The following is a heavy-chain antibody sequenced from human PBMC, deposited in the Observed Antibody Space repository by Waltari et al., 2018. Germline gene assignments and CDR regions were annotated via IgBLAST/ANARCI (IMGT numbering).Heavy chain of an antibody. J-gene: IGHJ2*01. Sequence: QVQLVQSGAEVKKPGASVKVSCKASGYTFTSYGISWVRQAPGQGLEWMGWISASHGNANYAHKLQGSVTMTTDTSTSTAYILLRIRRSDDTAVYYCARDTPSDPGVAWYFDLWGRGTLVTVSS. D-gene: IGHD2-8*01. CDR2: ISASHGNA. CDR1: GYTFTSYG. V-gene: IGHV1-18*01. CDR3: ARDTPSDPGVAWYFDL.